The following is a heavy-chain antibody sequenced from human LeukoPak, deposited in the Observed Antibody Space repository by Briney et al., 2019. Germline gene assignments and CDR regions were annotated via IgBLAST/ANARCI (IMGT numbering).Heavy chain of an antibody. V-gene: IGHV4-31*03. D-gene: IGHD6-13*01. CDR3: ARDEAGAIAAAGTSWFDP. CDR2: IYYSGST. J-gene: IGHJ5*02. CDR1: GGSISSGGYY. Sequence: SQTLSLTCTVSGGSISSGGYYWSWIRQHPGTGLEWIGYIYYSGSTYYNPSLKSRVTISVDTSKNQSSLKLSSVTAADTAVYYCARDEAGAIAAAGTSWFDPWGQGTLVTVSS.